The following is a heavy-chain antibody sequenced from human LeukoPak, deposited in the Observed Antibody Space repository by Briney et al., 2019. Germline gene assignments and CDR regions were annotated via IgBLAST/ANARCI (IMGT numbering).Heavy chain of an antibody. J-gene: IGHJ4*02. D-gene: IGHD3/OR15-3a*01. CDR1: GFTLNIHD. CDR3: AGIPYWTE. Sequence: GGSLRLSGAASGFTLNIHDRSWGRQSPGKGVGWVSEISPGGGLTHYIDSVKGRLTISRANSKNPLYLQMDSLRAEDTAVYYCAGIPYWTEWGQGTLVTVSS. CDR2: ISPGGGLT. V-gene: IGHV3-23*01.